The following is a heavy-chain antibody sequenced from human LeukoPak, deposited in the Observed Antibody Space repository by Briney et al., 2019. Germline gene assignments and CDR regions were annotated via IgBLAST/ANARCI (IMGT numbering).Heavy chain of an antibody. V-gene: IGHV3-30*18. J-gene: IGHJ5*02. CDR2: ISYDGSNK. Sequence: GGSLRLSCAASGFTFSSYWMSWVRQAPGKGLEWVAVISYDGSNKYYADSVKGRFTISRDNSKNTLYLQMNSLRAEDTAVCYCAKEDYYGSGSSWGQGTLVTVSS. CDR3: AKEDYYGSGSS. CDR1: GFTFSSYW. D-gene: IGHD3-10*01.